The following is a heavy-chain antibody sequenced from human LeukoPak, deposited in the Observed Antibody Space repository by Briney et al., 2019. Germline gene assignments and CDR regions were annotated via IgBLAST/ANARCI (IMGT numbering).Heavy chain of an antibody. CDR2: INSDGSST. Sequence: GGSLRLSCAASGFTFSSYWMHWVRQAPGKGLVWVSRINSDGSSTSYADSVKGRFTISRDNAKNTLYLQMNSLRAEDTAVYCCARGYCGGDCYSFGYYYYGMDVWGQGTTVTVSS. D-gene: IGHD2-21*02. J-gene: IGHJ6*02. CDR3: ARGYCGGDCYSFGYYYYGMDV. CDR1: GFTFSSYW. V-gene: IGHV3-74*01.